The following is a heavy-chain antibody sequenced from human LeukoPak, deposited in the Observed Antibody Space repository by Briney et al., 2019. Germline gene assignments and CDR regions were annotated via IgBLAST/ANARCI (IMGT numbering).Heavy chain of an antibody. D-gene: IGHD1-1*01. J-gene: IGHJ4*02. V-gene: IGHV4-31*03. Sequence: SETLSLTCSVSGGSISSGGYYWSWIRQHPGRGLEWIGYIHYSGSTNYNPSLKSRVTISVDKSKNQFSLKLSSVTAADTAVYYCASGVPLDYWGQGTLVTVSS. CDR1: GGSISSGGYY. CDR2: IHYSGST. CDR3: ASGVPLDY.